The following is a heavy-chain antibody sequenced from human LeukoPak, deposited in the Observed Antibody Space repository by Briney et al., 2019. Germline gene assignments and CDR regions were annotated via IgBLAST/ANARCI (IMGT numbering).Heavy chain of an antibody. J-gene: IGHJ4*02. Sequence: AGRSLRLSCAASGFTFSDYYMSWIRQAPGKGLEWVSHISSSSSYTNYADSVKGRFTISRDNAKNSLYLQMNSLRAEDTAVYYCARDRQYYFDYWGQGTLVTVSS. CDR3: ARDRQYYFDY. V-gene: IGHV3-11*05. CDR1: GFTFSDYY. CDR2: ISSSSSYT.